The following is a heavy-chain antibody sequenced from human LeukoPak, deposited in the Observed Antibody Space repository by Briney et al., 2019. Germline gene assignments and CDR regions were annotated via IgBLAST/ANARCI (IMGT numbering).Heavy chain of an antibody. D-gene: IGHD2-2*01. V-gene: IGHV1-2*02. CDR3: ARVRTVVVPAADNFDY. J-gene: IGHJ4*02. CDR1: GYTFTGYY. CDR2: INPNSGGT. Sequence: ASVKVSCKASGYTFTGYYMHWVRQAPGQGVEWMGWINPNSGGTNYAQKFQGRVTMTRDTSISTAYMELSRLRSDDTAVYYCARVRTVVVPAADNFDYWGQGTLVTVSS.